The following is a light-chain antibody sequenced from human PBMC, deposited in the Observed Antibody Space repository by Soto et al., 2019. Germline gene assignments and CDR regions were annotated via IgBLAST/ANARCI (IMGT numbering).Light chain of an antibody. Sequence: DVQMTQSPSTLSASVGDRVTITCRASQLVNSWLAWYQQKPGRAPKLLIYDATSLESGVPSRFGGSRSGTEFTLTISSLQPDDSATYYCQQYNSYWTFGQGTRVEIK. V-gene: IGKV1-5*01. CDR1: QLVNSW. CDR2: DAT. CDR3: QQYNSYWT. J-gene: IGKJ1*01.